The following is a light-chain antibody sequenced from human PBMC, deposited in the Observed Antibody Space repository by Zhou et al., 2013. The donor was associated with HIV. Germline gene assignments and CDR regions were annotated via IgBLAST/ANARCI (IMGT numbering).Light chain of an antibody. CDR2: GAS. V-gene: IGKV3-11*01. Sequence: DIVLTQSPATLSLSPGDRATLSCRASQSSSYLAWYQQKPGQAPRLLIYGASKRATGTPPRFSGSGSGTDFTLTISSLEPEDFAVYYCQQRDNWLTFGGGTKV. J-gene: IGKJ4*01. CDR1: QSSSY. CDR3: QQRDNWLT.